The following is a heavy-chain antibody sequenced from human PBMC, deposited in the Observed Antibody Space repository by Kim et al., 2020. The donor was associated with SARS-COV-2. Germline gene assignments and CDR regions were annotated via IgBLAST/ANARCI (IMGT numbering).Heavy chain of an antibody. CDR2: IYTT. D-gene: IGHD3-9*01. J-gene: IGHJ3*02. Sequence: SETLSLTCPVSGGSICSYYWSRIRQPAGKGLELIGRIYTTNYNPSLKSRVNMSVDTSKNQFLLKISSVTAADKAVSYCAVDSFGYYDILTVYSLPNAFD. CDR3: AVDSFGYYDILTVYSLPNAFD. V-gene: IGHV4-4*07. CDR1: GGSICSYY.